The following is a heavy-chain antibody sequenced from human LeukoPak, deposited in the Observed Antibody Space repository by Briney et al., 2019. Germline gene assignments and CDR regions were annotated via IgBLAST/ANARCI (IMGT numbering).Heavy chain of an antibody. CDR3: ARDTGGSGSYPTYFDY. V-gene: IGHV3-33*01. D-gene: IGHD3-10*01. CDR2: IWYDGSNK. J-gene: IGHJ4*02. Sequence: PGRSLRLSCAASGFTFSSYGMHWVRQAPGKGLEWVAVIWYDGSNKYYGDSVKGRFTISRDNSKKTLYLQMNSLRVEDTAVYYCARDTGGSGSYPTYFDYWGQGTLVTVSS. CDR1: GFTFSSYG.